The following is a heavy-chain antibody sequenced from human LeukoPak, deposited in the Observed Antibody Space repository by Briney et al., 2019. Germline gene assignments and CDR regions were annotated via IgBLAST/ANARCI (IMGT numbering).Heavy chain of an antibody. CDR2: ISYDGSNK. D-gene: IGHD3-22*01. V-gene: IGHV3-30*18. Sequence: GGSLRLSCAASGFTFSSYGMHWVRQAPGKGLEWVAVISYDGSNKYCADSVKGRFAISRDNSKNTLYLQMNSLRAEDTAVYYCAKGLDSSGYDYWGQGTLVTVSS. CDR1: GFTFSSYG. CDR3: AKGLDSSGYDY. J-gene: IGHJ4*02.